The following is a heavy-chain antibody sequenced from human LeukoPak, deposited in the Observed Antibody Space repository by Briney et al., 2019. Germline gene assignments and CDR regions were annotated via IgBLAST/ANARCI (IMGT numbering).Heavy chain of an antibody. V-gene: IGHV3-33*01. Sequence: PGGSLRLSCAASGFTFSSYGMHWVRQAPGKGLEWVAVIWYDGSNTYYADSVKGRFTISGDNSKDTLFLQLNSLRAEDTAVYYCASQGPEGTSGWYWGQGTLVTVSS. CDR3: ASQGPEGTSGWY. D-gene: IGHD6-19*01. CDR1: GFTFSSYG. J-gene: IGHJ4*02. CDR2: IWYDGSNT.